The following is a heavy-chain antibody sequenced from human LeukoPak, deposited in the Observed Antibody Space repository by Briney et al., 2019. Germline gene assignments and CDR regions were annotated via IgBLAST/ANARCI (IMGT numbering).Heavy chain of an antibody. Sequence: PGGSLRLSCAASGFTFSSYAMHWVRQAPGKGLEWVAVISYDGSNKYYADSVKGRFTISRDNSKNTLYLQMNSLRAEDTAVYYCARVSFEYYYGSGSSSSFDYWGQGTLVTVSS. V-gene: IGHV3-30-3*01. CDR1: GFTFSSYA. CDR3: ARVSFEYYYGSGSSSSFDY. CDR2: ISYDGSNK. D-gene: IGHD3-10*01. J-gene: IGHJ4*02.